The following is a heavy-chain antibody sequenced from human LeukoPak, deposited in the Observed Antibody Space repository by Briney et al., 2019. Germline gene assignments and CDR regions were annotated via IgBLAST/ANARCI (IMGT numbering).Heavy chain of an antibody. V-gene: IGHV4-59*01. CDR2: IYYSGST. D-gene: IGHD6-13*01. CDR3: ARDILSAAGIFDY. Sequence: SETLSLTCTVSGGSISSYYWSWIRQPPGKGLEWIGYIYYSGSTNYNPSLKSRVTISVDTSKNQFSLKLSSVTAADTAVYYCARDILSAAGIFDYWGQGTLVTVS. J-gene: IGHJ4*02. CDR1: GGSISSYY.